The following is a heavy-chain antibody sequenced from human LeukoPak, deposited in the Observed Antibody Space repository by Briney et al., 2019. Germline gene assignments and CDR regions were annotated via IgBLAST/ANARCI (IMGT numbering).Heavy chain of an antibody. Sequence: ASVKVSCKASGYTFTNFGISWVRQAPGQGLEWMGWISAYNGNTNYAQKLQGRVTMTTDTSTSTAYMELRSLRSDDTAVYYCAREGITMVRGVTDYWGQGTLVTVSS. D-gene: IGHD3-10*01. CDR1: GYTFTNFG. CDR2: ISAYNGNT. CDR3: AREGITMVRGVTDY. V-gene: IGHV1-18*01. J-gene: IGHJ4*02.